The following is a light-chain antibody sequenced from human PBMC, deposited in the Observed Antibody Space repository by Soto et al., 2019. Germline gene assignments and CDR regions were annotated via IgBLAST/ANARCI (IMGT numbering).Light chain of an antibody. CDR1: QRIRTS. J-gene: IGKJ1*01. CDR3: QQGYSNPWT. CDR2: AAS. V-gene: IGKV1-39*01. Sequence: DIQMTQSPSSLSASIGDRVTITCRASQRIRTSLNWYQHKPGKAPKLLIYAASNLQSGVPSRFSGSGSGTNFTLSLNSLQPEDFATYYCQQGYSNPWTFGQGTKVDIK.